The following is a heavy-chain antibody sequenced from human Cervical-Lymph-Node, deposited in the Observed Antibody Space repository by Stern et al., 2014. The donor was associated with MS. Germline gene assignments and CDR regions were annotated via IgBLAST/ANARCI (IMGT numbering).Heavy chain of an antibody. Sequence: QLQLQESGPGLVKPSETLSLTCTVSGGSISTFYWNWIRQSPGKGMEGIGQINYSGSTNSNPSLKSRVTISVDTSKNQFSLNLRSVTAADTAVYYCARRDYYDSSGYYDDAFDIWGQGTMVTVSS. CDR2: INYSGST. CDR1: GGSISTFY. CDR3: ARRDYYDSSGYYDDAFDI. D-gene: IGHD3-22*01. V-gene: IGHV4-59*01. J-gene: IGHJ3*02.